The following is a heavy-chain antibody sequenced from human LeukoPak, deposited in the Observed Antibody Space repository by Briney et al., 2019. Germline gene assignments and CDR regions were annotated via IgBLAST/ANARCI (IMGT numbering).Heavy chain of an antibody. CDR2: IRFDGSNR. Sequence: HPGGSLRLSCAASGFTFCSYGIHWVRQAPGKGREWVAFIRFDGSNRYYADSVKGRFTISRDNSKNTLYLQMNSLRAEDTAVYYCAKDSRYSSGWYMDVWGKGTTVIIS. D-gene: IGHD6-19*01. CDR1: GFTFCSYG. J-gene: IGHJ6*03. V-gene: IGHV3-30*02. CDR3: AKDSRYSSGWYMDV.